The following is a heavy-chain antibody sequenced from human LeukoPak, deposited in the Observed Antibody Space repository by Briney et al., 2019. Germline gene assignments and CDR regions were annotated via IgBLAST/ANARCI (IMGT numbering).Heavy chain of an antibody. CDR2: INSDGSST. CDR3: SRGASTRCDY. Sequence: PGGSLRLSCAASGFTFSSYWMHWVRQVPGKGLVWVSRINSDGSSTSYADSVKGRFTISRDNAKNTLYLQMNSLRAEDTAVYYWSRGASTRCDYWGQGTLATVSS. J-gene: IGHJ4*02. V-gene: IGHV3-74*01. CDR1: GFTFSSYW.